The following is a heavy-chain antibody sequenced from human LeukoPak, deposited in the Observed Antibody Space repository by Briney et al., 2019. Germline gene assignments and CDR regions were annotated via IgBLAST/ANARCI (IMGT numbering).Heavy chain of an antibody. V-gene: IGHV3-21*01. J-gene: IGHJ4*02. CDR1: GFTFSSYV. Sequence: GGSLRLSCAASGFTFSSYVMHWVRQAPGKGLEWVSSISSSSSYIYYADSVKGRFTISRDNAKNSLYLQMNSLRAEDTAVYYCARSQLTDSTFDYWGQGTLVTVSS. CDR2: ISSSSSYI. CDR3: ARSQLTDSTFDY. D-gene: IGHD2-2*01.